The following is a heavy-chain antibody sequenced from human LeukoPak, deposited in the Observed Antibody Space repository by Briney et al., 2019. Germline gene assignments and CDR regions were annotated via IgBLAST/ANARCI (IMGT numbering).Heavy chain of an antibody. J-gene: IGHJ4*02. CDR2: INPNDGDT. CDR3: ARANFLYCSSSTCLFDY. CDR1: GYTFTDYY. D-gene: IGHD2-2*01. V-gene: IGHV1-2*02. Sequence: GASVKVSCKASGYTFTDYYMHWVRQAPGQGFEWMGWINPNDGDTNYAQKFQGRVTMTRDTCISTAHMEVSRLRSDDTAVYYCARANFLYCSSSTCLFDYWGQGTLVTVSS.